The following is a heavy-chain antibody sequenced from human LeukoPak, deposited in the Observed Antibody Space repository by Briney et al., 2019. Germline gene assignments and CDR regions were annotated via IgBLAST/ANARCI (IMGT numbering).Heavy chain of an antibody. CDR1: GLSISNDW. Sequence: PGGSLRLSCAASGLSISNDWMSWVRQAPGKGLEWVARVKSKSAGETTDYAAPVKGRFTISRDDSKNTLYLQMNSPKTEDTALYYCTLIQGWGSGSYYRDFWGQGTLVTVSS. V-gene: IGHV3-15*01. J-gene: IGHJ4*02. D-gene: IGHD3-10*01. CDR3: TLIQGWGSGSYYRDF. CDR2: VKSKSAGETT.